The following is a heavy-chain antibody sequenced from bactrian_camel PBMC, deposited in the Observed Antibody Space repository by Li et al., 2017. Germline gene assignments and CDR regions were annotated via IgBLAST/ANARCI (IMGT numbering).Heavy chain of an antibody. J-gene: IGHJ4*01. D-gene: IGHD3*01. V-gene: IGHV3-1*01. Sequence: DVQLVESGGGSVQTGGSLTLSCTVSGLSFDDYAVGWFRQAPGMEIEAVASINNDGHIRYEDSVKGRFTISQDNAKNTLFLQMNSLKPEDTAVYYCAADMAREYNYWGQGTQVTVS. CDR1: GLSFDDYA. CDR3: AADMAREYNY. CDR2: INNDGHI.